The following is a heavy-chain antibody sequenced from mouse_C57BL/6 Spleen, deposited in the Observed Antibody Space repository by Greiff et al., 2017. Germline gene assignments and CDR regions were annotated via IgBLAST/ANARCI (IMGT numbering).Heavy chain of an antibody. J-gene: IGHJ3*01. Sequence: EVMLVESGGGLVKPGGSLKLSCAASGFTFSSYAMSWVRQTPEKRLEWVATISDGGSYTYYPDNVKGRFTISRDNAKTNLYLQMSHLKSEDTAMYYCARGTSYSGSTSWFAYWGQGTLVTVSA. CDR1: GFTFSSYA. CDR3: ARGTSYSGSTSWFAY. V-gene: IGHV5-4*03. D-gene: IGHD1-1*01. CDR2: ISDGGSYT.